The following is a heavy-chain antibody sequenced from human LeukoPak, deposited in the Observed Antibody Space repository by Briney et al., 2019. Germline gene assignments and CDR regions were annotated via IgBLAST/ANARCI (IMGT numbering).Heavy chain of an antibody. J-gene: IGHJ4*02. D-gene: IGHD6-19*01. CDR2: IYYSGST. CDR3: ARGRLLYSSGWPFDY. CDR1: GDSISSYY. Sequence: SETLSLTCTVSGDSISSYYWSWIRQPPGKGLEWIGYIYYSGSTNYNPSLKSRVTISVDTSKNQFSLKLSSVTAADTAVYYCARGRLLYSSGWPFDYWGQGTLVTVSS. V-gene: IGHV4-59*01.